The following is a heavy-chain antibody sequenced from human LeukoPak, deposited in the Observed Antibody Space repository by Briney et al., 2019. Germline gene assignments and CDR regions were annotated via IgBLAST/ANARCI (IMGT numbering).Heavy chain of an antibody. V-gene: IGHV3-23*01. CDR3: AKADGASYNYYMDV. CDR2: SSRTSSST. D-gene: IGHD4/OR15-4a*01. CDR1: VVTFSVYA. J-gene: IGHJ6*03. Sequence: GGSLCLSCAASVVTFSVYATSSVSRAPGEGLWRVSASSRTSSSTYYADSVNDRFSRTSDSPKNTLYLQMNSRRAEDMPIYYCAKADGASYNYYMDVWGKGTTVTVSS.